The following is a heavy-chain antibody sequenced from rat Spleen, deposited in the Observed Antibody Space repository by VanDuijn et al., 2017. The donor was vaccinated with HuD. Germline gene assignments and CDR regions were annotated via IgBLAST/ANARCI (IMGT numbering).Heavy chain of an antibody. J-gene: IGHJ3*01. CDR3: ATGPRILRLDWFAY. Sequence: EVQLVESGGGLVQPGRSMKLSCAASGFTFSDYYMAWVRQAPKKGLEWVAAISSSSGTVYADAVKGRFTISRDNAKNTLYLQMDSLGSEDTATYYCATGPRILRLDWFAYWGQGTLVTVSS. V-gene: IGHV5-25*01. D-gene: IGHD1-6*01. CDR1: GFTFSDYY. CDR2: ISSSSGT.